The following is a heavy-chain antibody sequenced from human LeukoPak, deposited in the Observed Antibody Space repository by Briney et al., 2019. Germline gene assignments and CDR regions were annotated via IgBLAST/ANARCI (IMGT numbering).Heavy chain of an antibody. D-gene: IGHD3-16*01. CDR1: GFTVSSKY. J-gene: IGHJ5*01. V-gene: IGHV3-66*02. CDR3: ARDGGFGGPAGDNWFDS. Sequence: GGSVRLSCAASGFTVSSKYMSWARQGQGKGLEWVSSIYSGGGTNYADSVRGRFPISRDNSKNPLYLQMNSLIPEHTAVYYCARDGGFGGPAGDNWFDSWGQGTLVTVSS. CDR2: IYSGGGT.